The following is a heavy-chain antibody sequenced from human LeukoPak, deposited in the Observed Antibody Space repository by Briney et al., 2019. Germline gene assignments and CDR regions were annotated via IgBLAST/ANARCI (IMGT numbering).Heavy chain of an antibody. J-gene: IGHJ4*02. V-gene: IGHV4-4*07. D-gene: IGHD3-3*01. CDR3: ARITIFGVVIDY. Sequence: AETLSLTCTVSGGSISSYYWSWIRQPAGKGLEWIGRIYTSGSTNYNPSLKSRVTISVDTCKNQFSLKLSCVTAADTAVYYCARITIFGVVIDYWGQGTLVTVSS. CDR1: GGSISSYY. CDR2: IYTSGST.